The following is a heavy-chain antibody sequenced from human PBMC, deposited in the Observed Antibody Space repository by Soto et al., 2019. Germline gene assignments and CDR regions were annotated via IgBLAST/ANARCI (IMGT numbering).Heavy chain of an antibody. CDR3: ARYLSGPLDD. CDR1: GFTFSNYG. V-gene: IGHV3-33*01. J-gene: IGHJ4*02. CDR2: TRHDGTNK. Sequence: QVQLVESGGGVVQPGRSLRLSCATSGFTFSNYGMHWVRQAPGKGLEWVAVTRHDGTNKCYADSVKGRFTISRDNSKNAVHLQMNSMRGEDTALYYCARYLSGPLDDWGQGTLVTVSS.